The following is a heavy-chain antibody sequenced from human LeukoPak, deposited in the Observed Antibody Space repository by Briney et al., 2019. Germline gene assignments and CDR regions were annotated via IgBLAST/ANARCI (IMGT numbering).Heavy chain of an antibody. D-gene: IGHD2-8*02. Sequence: ASVKVSCKASGYTFTDYYVHWVRQAPGQGLEWMGWLKPNSGGTDYGQKFQGRVTMTRNTSITTAYLEMSSLSSDDTAVYYCARYYCTVGAVTCYSDYWGQGTLVTVPS. CDR1: GYTFTDYY. CDR3: ARYYCTVGAVTCYSDY. J-gene: IGHJ4*02. V-gene: IGHV1-2*02. CDR2: LKPNSGGT.